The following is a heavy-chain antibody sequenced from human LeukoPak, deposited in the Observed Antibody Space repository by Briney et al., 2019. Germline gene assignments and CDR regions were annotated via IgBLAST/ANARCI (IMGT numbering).Heavy chain of an antibody. CDR1: GGSISSGGYY. Sequence: SPSETLSLTCTVSGGSISSGGYYWSWIRQHPGKGLEWIGYIYYSGSTYYNPSLKSRVTISVDTSKNQFSLKLSSVTAADTAVYYCVAEGIAAAGFDYWGQGTLVTVSS. CDR3: VAEGIAAAGFDY. J-gene: IGHJ4*02. D-gene: IGHD6-13*01. V-gene: IGHV4-31*03. CDR2: IYYSGST.